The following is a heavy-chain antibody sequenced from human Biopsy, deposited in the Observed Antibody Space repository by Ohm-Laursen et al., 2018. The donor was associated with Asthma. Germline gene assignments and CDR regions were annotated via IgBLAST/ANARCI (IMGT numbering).Heavy chain of an antibody. V-gene: IGHV3-53*01. CDR2: IYSGGTS. Sequence: GSLRLSCSASGFTVSRDHMFWVRQAPGKGLEWVSVIYSGGTSDTADSVRGRFTTSRDFYKNTLYLQMDSLRAEDTAVYYCARGDSSGWSHYYFDYWGQGTLVTVSS. D-gene: IGHD6-19*01. J-gene: IGHJ4*02. CDR3: ARGDSSGWSHYYFDY. CDR1: GFTVSRDH.